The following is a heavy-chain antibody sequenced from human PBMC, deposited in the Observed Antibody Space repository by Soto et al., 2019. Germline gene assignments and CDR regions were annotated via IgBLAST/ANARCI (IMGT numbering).Heavy chain of an antibody. CDR2: MHRGGTT. Sequence: PGGSLRLSCVVSGFSVSATSIFWVRQATGKGLEWVSLMHRGGTTDNADSVKGRSTTSRDKSKNTLYLHMNGLRVEDTAVYYCARVNTTLVDHFDCWGQGTLVTVSS. J-gene: IGHJ4*02. D-gene: IGHD5-18*01. CDR3: ARVNTTLVDHFDC. V-gene: IGHV3-53*01. CDR1: GFSVSATS.